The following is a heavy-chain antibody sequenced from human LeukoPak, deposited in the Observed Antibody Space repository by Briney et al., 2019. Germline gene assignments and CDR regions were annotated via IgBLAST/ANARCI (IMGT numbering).Heavy chain of an antibody. D-gene: IGHD3-10*01. CDR2: IYYSGRT. J-gene: IGHJ5*02. CDR3: ASVHQPFYYYGSGSYSQNWFDP. V-gene: IGHV4-59*08. CDR1: GGSISSYY. Sequence: SETLSLTCTVSGGSISSYYWSWIRQPPGKGLEWIGYIYYSGRTKYNPSLKSRVTISVDTSKNQFSLKLSSVTAADTAVYYCASVHQPFYYYGSGSYSQNWFDPWGQGTLVTVSS.